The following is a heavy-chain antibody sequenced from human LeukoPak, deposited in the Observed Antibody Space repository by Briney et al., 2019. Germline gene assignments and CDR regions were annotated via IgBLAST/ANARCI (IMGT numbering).Heavy chain of an antibody. CDR1: GFTLSSYG. D-gene: IGHD1-26*01. Sequence: GGSLRLSCAASGFTLSSYGMHWVRQAPGKGLEWVAFIRYDGSNKYYADSVKGRFTISRDNSKNTLYLQMGSLRAEDMAVYYCAREGYSGSPLYFDYWGQGTLVTVSS. CDR3: AREGYSGSPLYFDY. J-gene: IGHJ4*02. CDR2: IRYDGSNK. V-gene: IGHV3-30*02.